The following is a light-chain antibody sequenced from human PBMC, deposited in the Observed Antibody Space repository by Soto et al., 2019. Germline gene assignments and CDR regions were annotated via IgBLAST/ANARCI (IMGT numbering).Light chain of an antibody. J-gene: IGKJ1*01. CDR3: QQYNNWPWT. CDR2: GAS. CDR1: QSISSN. V-gene: IGKV3-15*01. Sequence: EIVMTQSPATLSVSPGERATLSCRASQSISSNLAWYQQKLGQAPRLLIYGASTRATGIPARFSGSGSGTEFTPTISSLQSEDSAVYYCQQYNNWPWTFAQGTKVEIK.